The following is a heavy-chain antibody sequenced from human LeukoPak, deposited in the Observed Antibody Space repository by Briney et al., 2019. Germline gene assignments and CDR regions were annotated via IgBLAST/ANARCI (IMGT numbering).Heavy chain of an antibody. D-gene: IGHD3-10*01. CDR1: GGSISNYY. CDR2: IHSNGGA. Sequence: SETLSLTCTVSGGSISNYYWSWIRQPPGKGLEWIGFIHSNGGANYNASLNSRATISRDTSRSQVSLKLTSVTAADTAVYYCASSNLGSLGQFDPWGQGTLVTVTS. CDR3: ASSNLGSLGQFDP. J-gene: IGHJ5*02. V-gene: IGHV4-59*01.